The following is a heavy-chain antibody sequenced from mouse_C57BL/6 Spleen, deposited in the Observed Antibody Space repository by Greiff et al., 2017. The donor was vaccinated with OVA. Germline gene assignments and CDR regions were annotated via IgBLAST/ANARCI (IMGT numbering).Heavy chain of an antibody. V-gene: IGHV1-15*01. Sequence: QVQLQQSGAELVRPGASVTLSCKASGYTFTDYEMHWVKQTPVHGLEWIGAIDPETGGTAYNQKFKGKAILTADKSSSTAYMELRSLTSEDSAVYYCTRYKVYYDSHYYAMDYWGQGTSVTVSS. CDR2: IDPETGGT. J-gene: IGHJ4*01. CDR1: GYTFTDYE. D-gene: IGHD2-4*01. CDR3: TRYKVYYDSHYYAMDY.